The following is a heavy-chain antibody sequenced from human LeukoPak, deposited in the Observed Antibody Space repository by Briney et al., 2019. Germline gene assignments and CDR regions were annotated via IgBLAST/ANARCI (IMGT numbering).Heavy chain of an antibody. J-gene: IGHJ4*02. CDR2: ITSDGSGI. D-gene: IGHD1-26*01. CDR1: GFTFSSYW. V-gene: IGHV3-74*01. Sequence: PGGSLRLSYAASGFTFSSYWMHWVRQPPGKGLVWVSRITSDGSGIGYADSVKGRFSTSRDNAKNTLYLQMNSLRAEDTAVYYCASGRLVGAPDYWGQGTLVTVSS. CDR3: ASGRLVGAPDY.